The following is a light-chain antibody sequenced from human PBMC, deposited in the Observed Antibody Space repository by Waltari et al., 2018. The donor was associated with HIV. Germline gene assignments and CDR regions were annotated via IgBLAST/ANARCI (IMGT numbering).Light chain of an antibody. CDR3: QQGNSFPLT. CDR2: AAS. J-gene: IGKJ5*01. V-gene: IGKV1-12*01. Sequence: IQRTQSPSSMSASVRDRVTITCRASQDISIRLAWDKQKPGNALKNRIDAASNLQSGVPSRFSGSGSGTDFTLTINSLQPADFAPHYCQQGNSFPLTFGQGTRLDIK. CDR1: QDISIR.